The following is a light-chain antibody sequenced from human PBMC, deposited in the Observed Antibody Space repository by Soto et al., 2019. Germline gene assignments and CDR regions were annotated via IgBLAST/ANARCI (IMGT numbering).Light chain of an antibody. V-gene: IGKV1-39*01. CDR2: SAS. CDR1: QDIYPY. Sequence: IPMTQFPSSLSASVGDRVTITCRASQDIYPYFNWYQQKPGRAPKLLIYSASHLPRGVPSRFSCGGSGTDFTLTISTLQPEDFAVFFWQQSYRTPLMFAQGTKVDIK. CDR3: QQSYRTPLM. J-gene: IGKJ1*01.